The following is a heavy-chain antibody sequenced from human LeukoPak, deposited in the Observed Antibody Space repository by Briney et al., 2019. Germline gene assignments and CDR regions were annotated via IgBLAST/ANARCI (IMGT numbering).Heavy chain of an antibody. CDR2: IYYSGSH. CDR1: GGSLSSSRYY. J-gene: IGHJ1*01. V-gene: IGHV4-39*01. CDR3: AGSPGIAAAGRASYFQH. D-gene: IGHD6-13*01. Sequence: SETLSLTCPVSGGSLSSSRYYWGWLRQPPGEGLEWIGNIYYSGSHYYNPSLKRRVTIPVDTSKNQFSLTLNSANAADTAVYYCAGSPGIAAAGRASYFQHWGQGTLVTVSS.